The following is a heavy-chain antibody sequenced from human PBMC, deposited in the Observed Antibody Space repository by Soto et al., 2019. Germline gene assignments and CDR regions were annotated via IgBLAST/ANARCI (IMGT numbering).Heavy chain of an antibody. CDR3: ARTLPRDQLYYYCYMDG. D-gene: IGHD2-2*01. Sequence: EVQLVESGGGLVKSGGSLRLSCAVSGFTFSSYNMNWVRQAPGKGLEWVSCISRGSTSIYYADSVRGRFTISRDNAKNSLYLRMDSLRDEDTAVYYCARTLPRDQLYYYCYMDGWGKWTTVTVSS. J-gene: IGHJ6*03. V-gene: IGHV3-21*01. CDR2: ISRGSTSI. CDR1: GFTFSSYN.